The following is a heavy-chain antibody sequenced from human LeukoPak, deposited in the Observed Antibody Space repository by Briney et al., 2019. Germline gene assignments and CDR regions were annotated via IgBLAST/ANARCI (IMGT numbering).Heavy chain of an antibody. J-gene: IGHJ6*04. CDR1: GFTFSSYW. V-gene: IGHV3-7*04. CDR3: ARGGITIFGVVNPPDV. Sequence: GGTLRLSCAASGFTFSSYWMSWVRQAPGKGLEWVANIKQDGSEKYYVDSVKGRFTISRDNAKNSLYLQMNSPRAEDTAVYYCARGGITIFGVVNPPDVWGKGTTVTVSS. D-gene: IGHD3-3*01. CDR2: IKQDGSEK.